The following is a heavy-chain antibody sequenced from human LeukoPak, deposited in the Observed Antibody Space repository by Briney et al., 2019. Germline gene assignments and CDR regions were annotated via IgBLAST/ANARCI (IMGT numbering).Heavy chain of an antibody. V-gene: IGHV1-69*05. J-gene: IGHJ4*02. Sequence: SVKVSCKASGGTFSSYAISWVRQAPGQGLEWMGRIIPIFGTANDAQKFQGRVTITTDESTSTAYMELSSLRSEDTAVYYCARDQYDSSGYYYYWGQGTLVTVSS. D-gene: IGHD3-22*01. CDR3: ARDQYDSSGYYYY. CDR1: GGTFSSYA. CDR2: IIPIFGTA.